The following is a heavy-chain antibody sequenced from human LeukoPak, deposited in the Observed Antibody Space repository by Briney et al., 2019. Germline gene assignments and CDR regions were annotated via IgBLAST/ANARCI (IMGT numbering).Heavy chain of an antibody. D-gene: IGHD6-19*01. CDR2: INLNSGGT. Sequence: ASVKVSCKASGYTFTGYYMHWARQAPGQGLEWMGWINLNSGGTNYAQKFQGRVTMTRDTSISTAYMELSRLRSDDTAVYYCARFFSSGWYDYWGQGTLVTVSS. CDR1: GYTFTGYY. J-gene: IGHJ4*02. V-gene: IGHV1-2*02. CDR3: ARFFSSGWYDY.